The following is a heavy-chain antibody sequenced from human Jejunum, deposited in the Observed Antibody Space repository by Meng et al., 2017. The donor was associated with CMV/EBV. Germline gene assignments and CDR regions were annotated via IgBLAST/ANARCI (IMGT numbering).Heavy chain of an antibody. D-gene: IGHD6-6*01. Sequence: FTVSSNYMTGVRQAPGKGLEWVSGIYKRGTIYYADSVKGRFTISRDNSKNTLYLQMNSLRVEDTAVYYCAREHFISSYYYYAMDVWGQGTTVTVSS. CDR1: FTVSSNY. CDR3: AREHFISSYYYYAMDV. J-gene: IGHJ6*02. CDR2: IYKRGTI. V-gene: IGHV3-66*03.